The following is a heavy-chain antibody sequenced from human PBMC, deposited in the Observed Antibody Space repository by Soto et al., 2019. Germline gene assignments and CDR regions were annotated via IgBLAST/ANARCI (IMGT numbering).Heavy chain of an antibody. CDR1: GDSVSSDSVA. J-gene: IGHJ4*02. D-gene: IGHD1-26*01. CDR3: VTDRGKYIDFFDY. CDR2: TYYRTKWFN. V-gene: IGHV6-1*01. Sequence: SQTLSLTCAISGDSVSSDSVAWNWIRQSTSRGLEWLGRTYYRTKWFNDYAVSVMSRITITPDTSRNQFSLQLTSVTPEDTAVYYCVTDRGKYIDFFDYWGQGILVTVS.